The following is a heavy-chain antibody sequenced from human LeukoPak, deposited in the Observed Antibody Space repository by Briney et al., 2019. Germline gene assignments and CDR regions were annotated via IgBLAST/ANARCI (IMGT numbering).Heavy chain of an antibody. CDR3: ARHYYDYVWGSYGIDY. V-gene: IGHV3-21*01. D-gene: IGHD3-16*01. J-gene: IGHJ4*02. Sequence: PGGSLRLSCAASGFTFSSYSMNWVRQAPGKGLEWVSSISSSSSYIYYADSVKGRFTISRDNAKNSLYLQMNSLRAEDTAVYYCARHYYDYVWGSYGIDYWGQGTLVTVSS. CDR2: ISSSSSYI. CDR1: GFTFSSYS.